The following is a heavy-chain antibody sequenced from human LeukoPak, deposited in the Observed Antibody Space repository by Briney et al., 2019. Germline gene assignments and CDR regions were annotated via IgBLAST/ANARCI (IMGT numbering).Heavy chain of an antibody. V-gene: IGHV1-8*03. J-gene: IGHJ5*02. CDR1: GCTFTSYD. CDR3: ARGIVVVPAAIGGPIRNWFDP. D-gene: IGHD2-2*01. Sequence: ASVKVSCKASGCTFTSYDINWVRQAPGQGLEWMGWMTPTSGNTVYAQKFQGRVTITRNSYISTAYMELNSLRSEDTAVYYCARGIVVVPAAIGGPIRNWFDPWGQGTLVTVSS. CDR2: MTPTSGNT.